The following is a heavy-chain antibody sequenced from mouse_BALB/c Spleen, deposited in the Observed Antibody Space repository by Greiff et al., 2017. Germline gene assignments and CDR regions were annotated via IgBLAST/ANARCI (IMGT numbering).Heavy chain of an antibody. CDR1: GFSLTSYG. D-gene: IGHD2-4*01. CDR3: ARDLYDYDWFAY. J-gene: IGHJ3*01. Sequence: VKLMESGPGLVAPSQSLSITCTVSGFSLTSYGVNWVRQPPGKGLEWLGVIWAGGSTNYNSALMSRLSINKDNSKSQVFLKMNSLQTDDTAMYYCARDLYDYDWFAYWGQGTLVTVSA. CDR2: IWAGGST. V-gene: IGHV2-9*02.